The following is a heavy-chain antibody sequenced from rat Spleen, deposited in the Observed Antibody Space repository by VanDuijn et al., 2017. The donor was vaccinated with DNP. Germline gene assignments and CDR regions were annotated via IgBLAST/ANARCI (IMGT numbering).Heavy chain of an antibody. CDR2: INTSGGNT. D-gene: IGHD1-4*01. Sequence: EVQLVESGGGLVQPGRSLKLSCAASGLTFINYGMAWVRQAPRRGLEWVATINTSGGNTYYRDSVRGRFTISRDNAKSTLYLQMDSLRSEDTATYYCTTGYGYWGQGVMVTVSS. J-gene: IGHJ2*01. CDR1: GLTFINYG. V-gene: IGHV5S13*01. CDR3: TTGYGY.